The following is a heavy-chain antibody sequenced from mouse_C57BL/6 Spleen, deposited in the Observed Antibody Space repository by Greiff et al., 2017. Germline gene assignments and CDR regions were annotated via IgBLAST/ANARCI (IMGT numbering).Heavy chain of an antibody. Sequence: LVESGPELVKPGASVKISCKASGYAFSSSWMNWVKQRPGKGLEWIGRIYPGDGDTNYNGKFKGKATLTADKSYSTAYMQLSSLTSEDSAVFFCAREHLLSRGGFAYWGQGSLVTVSA. CDR3: AREHLLSRGGFAY. CDR2: IYPGDGDT. J-gene: IGHJ3*01. CDR1: GYAFSSSW. D-gene: IGHD2-10*01. V-gene: IGHV1-82*01.